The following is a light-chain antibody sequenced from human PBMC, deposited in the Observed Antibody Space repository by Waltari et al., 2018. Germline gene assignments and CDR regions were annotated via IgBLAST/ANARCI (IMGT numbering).Light chain of an antibody. J-gene: IGKJ1*01. CDR2: AAS. Sequence: DIQLTQSPSFLSASVGDRVTITCRASQGISSYLAWYQQKPGKVPKLLISAASTLQSGVPSRFSGSGSGTQFTLTISSLQPEDFATYYCLQVINYPRTFGQGTKVEIK. CDR3: LQVINYPRT. V-gene: IGKV1-9*01. CDR1: QGISSY.